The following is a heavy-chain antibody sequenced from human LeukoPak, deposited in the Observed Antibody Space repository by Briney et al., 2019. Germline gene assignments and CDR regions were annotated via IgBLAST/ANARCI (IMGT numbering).Heavy chain of an antibody. J-gene: IGHJ4*02. CDR2: ISSSGSTI. Sequence: PGGSLRLSCAASGFTFSSYEMNWVRQAPGKGLEWVSYISSSGSTIYYADSVKGRFTISRDNAKNSLYLQMNSLRAEDTAVYYCARDSGFSGTQRGEYWGQGTLATVSS. D-gene: IGHD3/OR15-3a*01. CDR1: GFTFSSYE. V-gene: IGHV3-48*03. CDR3: ARDSGFSGTQRGEY.